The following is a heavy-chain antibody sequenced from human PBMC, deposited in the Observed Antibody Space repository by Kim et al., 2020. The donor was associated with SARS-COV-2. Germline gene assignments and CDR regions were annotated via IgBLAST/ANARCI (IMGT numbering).Heavy chain of an antibody. J-gene: IGHJ6*02. V-gene: IGHV3-30-3*01. Sequence: GGSLRLSCAASGFTFSSYAMHWVRQAPGKGLEWVAVISYDGSNKYYADSVKGRFTISRDNSKNTLYLQMNSLRAEDTAVYYCARGEKDVVVPAAHPGMDVWGQGTTVTVSS. CDR3: ARGEKDVVVPAAHPGMDV. CDR2: ISYDGSNK. CDR1: GFTFSSYA. D-gene: IGHD2-2*01.